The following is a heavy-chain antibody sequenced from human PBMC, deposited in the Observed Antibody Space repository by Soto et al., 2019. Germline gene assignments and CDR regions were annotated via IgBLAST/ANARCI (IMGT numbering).Heavy chain of an antibody. Sequence: PGGSLRLSCAASGFTFSSYGMHWVRQAPGKGLEWVAVIWYDGSNKYYADSVKGRFTISRDNPKNTLYLQMNSLRAEDTAVYYCARAMVRGVTTPGTDYWGQGTLVTVSS. D-gene: IGHD3-10*01. CDR1: GFTFSSYG. J-gene: IGHJ4*02. CDR2: IWYDGSNK. V-gene: IGHV3-33*01. CDR3: ARAMVRGVTTPGTDY.